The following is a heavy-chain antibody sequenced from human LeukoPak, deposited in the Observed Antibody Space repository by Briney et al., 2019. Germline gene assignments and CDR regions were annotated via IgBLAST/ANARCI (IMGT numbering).Heavy chain of an antibody. CDR3: ARTGYSYGSDY. D-gene: IGHD5-18*01. CDR2: ISSSSSYI. Sequence: GGSLRLSCASSVYTFSSYSMNWVRQAPGKGLEWVSSISSSSSYIYYTDSVKGRFTISRDNAKNSLYLQMNSLRAEDTAVYYCARTGYSYGSDYWGQGTLVTVSS. CDR1: VYTFSSYS. V-gene: IGHV3-21*01. J-gene: IGHJ4*02.